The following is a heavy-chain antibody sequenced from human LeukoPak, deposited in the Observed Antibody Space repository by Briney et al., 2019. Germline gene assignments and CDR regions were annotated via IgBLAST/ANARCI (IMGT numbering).Heavy chain of an antibody. V-gene: IGHV3-21*01. CDR3: ARAXXHYYDSSDHYYVGESYFDY. J-gene: IGHJ4*02. CDR1: GFTFSTYS. D-gene: IGHD3-22*01. Sequence: AGGSLRLSCSASGFTFSTYSMNWVRQAPGKGLEWVSSISSSSRYIYYADSVKGRFTISRDNAKNSLYLQMNSLRAEDTAVYYCARAXXHYYDSSDHYYVGESYFDYWGQGTLVTVSS. CDR2: ISSSSRYI.